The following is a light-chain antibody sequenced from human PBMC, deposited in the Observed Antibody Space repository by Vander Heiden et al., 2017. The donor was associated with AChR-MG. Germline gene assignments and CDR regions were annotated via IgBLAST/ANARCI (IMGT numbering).Light chain of an antibody. CDR3: QSYDSSLSGPVV. V-gene: IGLV1-40*01. CDR2: GNS. J-gene: IGLJ2*01. CDR1: SSNIGAGYD. Sequence: QSVLTQPPSVSGAPGQRITIAGTGSSSNIGAGYDVHWYQQLPGTAPKLLTYGNSNRPSGVPDRFSGSKSGTSASLAITGLQAEDEADYYCQSYDSSLSGPVVFGGGTKLTVL.